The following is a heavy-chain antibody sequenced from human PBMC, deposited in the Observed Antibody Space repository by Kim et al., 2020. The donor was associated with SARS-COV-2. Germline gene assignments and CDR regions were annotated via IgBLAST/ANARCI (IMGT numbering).Heavy chain of an antibody. V-gene: IGHV5-51*01. D-gene: IGHD3-22*01. CDR3: ARHEGYGSGYLVDY. Sequence: GESLKISCQGSGYRFTTYWIGWVRQMPGKGLEWMGIIYPRDSDTRYNPSFQGQVTISADKSISTAYLQWSSLKASDTAMYYCARHEGYGSGYLVDYWGQGTLVTVSS. J-gene: IGHJ4*02. CDR2: IYPRDSDT. CDR1: GYRFTTYW.